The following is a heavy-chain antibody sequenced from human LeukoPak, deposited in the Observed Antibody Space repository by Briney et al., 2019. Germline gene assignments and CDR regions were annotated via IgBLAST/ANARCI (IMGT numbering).Heavy chain of an antibody. CDR2: IHHSGSS. CDR3: TRENGDYAYDQ. D-gene: IGHD4-17*01. V-gene: IGHV4-59*02. J-gene: IGHJ4*02. Sequence: PSETLSLTCTVSGGSVSIGYWSWIRQPPGKGLEWVGSIHHSGSSNSNSSLKSRVTLSLDTSKNQFSLRLSSVTVADTAVYYCTRENGDYAYDQWGQGTLVTVSS. CDR1: GGSVSIGY.